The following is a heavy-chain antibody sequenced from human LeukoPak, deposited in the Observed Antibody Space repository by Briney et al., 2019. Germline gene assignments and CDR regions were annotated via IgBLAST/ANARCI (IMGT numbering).Heavy chain of an antibody. CDR3: ARIAGTTDLDS. Sequence: SETLSLTCTVSGGSISINSYYWGWFRQPPGKTLEWIASIYYTGSTYYNPSLKSRVTISVDTSKNQFSLKLTSVTAADTAVYFCARIAGTTDLDSWGQGTLVTVSS. CDR1: GGSISINSYY. CDR2: IYYTGST. V-gene: IGHV4-39*07. J-gene: IGHJ4*02. D-gene: IGHD1-7*01.